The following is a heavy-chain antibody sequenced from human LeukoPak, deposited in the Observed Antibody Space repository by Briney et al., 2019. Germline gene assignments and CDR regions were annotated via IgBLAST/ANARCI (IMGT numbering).Heavy chain of an antibody. V-gene: IGHV3-21*01. CDR1: GFIFSTS. D-gene: IGHD1-26*01. CDR2: ISSSTSYI. Sequence: PGGSLRLSCAASGFIFSTSMNWVRQAPGKGLEWVSSISSSTSYIYYADSVKGRFTISRDNAKNSLYLQMNSLRPGDTAVYYCARENSGSYYQFDCWGQGTLVTVSS. CDR3: ARENSGSYYQFDC. J-gene: IGHJ4*02.